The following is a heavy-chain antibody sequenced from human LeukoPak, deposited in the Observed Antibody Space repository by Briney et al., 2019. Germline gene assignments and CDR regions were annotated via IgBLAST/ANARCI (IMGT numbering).Heavy chain of an antibody. D-gene: IGHD3-3*02. CDR1: GGSISSYY. Sequence: SETLSLTCAVSGGSISSYYWSWIRQPPGKGLEWIGYIYYSGSTNYNPSLKSRVTISVDTSKNQFSLKLSSVTAADTAVYYCARKISRVRAFDIWGQGTMVTISS. CDR2: IYYSGST. V-gene: IGHV4-59*01. CDR3: ARKISRVRAFDI. J-gene: IGHJ3*02.